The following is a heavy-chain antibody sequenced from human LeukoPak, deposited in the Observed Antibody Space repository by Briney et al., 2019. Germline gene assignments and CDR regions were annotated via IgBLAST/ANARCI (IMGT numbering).Heavy chain of an antibody. CDR1: GGSFSGYY. J-gene: IGHJ4*02. V-gene: IGHV4-34*01. CDR3: ARGNGARSRTGYFDY. CDR2: INHSGST. Sequence: SETLSLTCAVYGGSFSGYYWSWICQPPGKGLEWLGEINHSGSTNYNPSLKSRVTISVDTSKNQFSLKLSSVTAADTAVYYCARGNGARSRTGYFDYWGQGTLVTVSS. D-gene: IGHD6-6*01.